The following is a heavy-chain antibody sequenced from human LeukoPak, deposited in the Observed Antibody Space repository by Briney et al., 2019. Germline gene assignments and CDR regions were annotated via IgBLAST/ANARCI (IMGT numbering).Heavy chain of an antibody. J-gene: IGHJ4*02. CDR2: IYTSGST. V-gene: IGHV4-61*02. CDR1: GGSISSGSYY. D-gene: IGHD1-26*01. CDR3: ARDGWALNNYFDY. Sequence: SQTLSLTCTVSGGSISSGSYYWSWIRQPAGKGLEWIGRIYTSGSTNYNPSLKSRVTISVDTSKNQFSLKLSSVTAADTAVYYCARDGWALNNYFDYWGQGTLVTVSS.